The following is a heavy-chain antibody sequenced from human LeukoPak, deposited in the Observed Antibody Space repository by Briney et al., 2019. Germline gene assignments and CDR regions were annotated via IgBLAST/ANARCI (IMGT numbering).Heavy chain of an antibody. CDR3: ARQGAIDI. Sequence: SETLSLTCTVSGDSISSYYWSWIRQPPGKGLEWIGFIYSSESANYSPSLRSRVTMSVDMSKNQFSLKLRSVTAADTAVYSCARQGAIDIWGQGTMVIVSS. CDR1: GDSISSYY. J-gene: IGHJ3*02. V-gene: IGHV4-4*09. CDR2: IYSSESA.